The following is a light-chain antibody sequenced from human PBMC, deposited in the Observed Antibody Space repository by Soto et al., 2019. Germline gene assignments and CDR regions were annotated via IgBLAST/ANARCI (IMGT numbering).Light chain of an antibody. J-gene: IGLJ1*01. CDR2: AVS. Sequence: SVLTQPASVSGSPGQSITISCTGTSSDVGGYKYVSWYQQHPGKAPKLMIYAVSNRPSGVSNRFSGSKSGNTASLTISGLQAEDEADYYCSSYTSSSIYVFGAGTKVTVL. V-gene: IGLV2-14*01. CDR1: SSDVGGYKY. CDR3: SSYTSSSIYV.